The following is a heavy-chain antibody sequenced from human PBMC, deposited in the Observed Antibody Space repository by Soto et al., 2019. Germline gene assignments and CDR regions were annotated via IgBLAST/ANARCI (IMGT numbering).Heavy chain of an antibody. CDR2: MSGSSSTT. J-gene: IGHJ4*02. Sequence: EVRLLESGGGLVKPGGSLRLSCATSGLTFSNYAMSWVRQAPGGGLEWVSSMSGSSSTTYYADSVKGRFTISRDRSKNTVYLQMSSLRAEDTAIYYCAKNQERELPRVIDFWGQGTLVTVSS. CDR1: GLTFSNYA. D-gene: IGHD1-7*01. CDR3: AKNQERELPRVIDF. V-gene: IGHV3-23*01.